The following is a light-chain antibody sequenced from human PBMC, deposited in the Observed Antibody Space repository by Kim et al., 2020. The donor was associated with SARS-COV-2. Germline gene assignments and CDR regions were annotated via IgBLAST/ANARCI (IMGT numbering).Light chain of an antibody. CDR2: AAS. Sequence: SASEGDRVNITCRASQTISIYLNWYQQKPGRAPKLLIYAASTLQSGVPSRFSGSGSGTDFTLTISSLQPEDFATYYCQQSYSSPYTFGQGTKLEI. CDR1: QTISIY. CDR3: QQSYSSPYT. V-gene: IGKV1-39*01. J-gene: IGKJ2*01.